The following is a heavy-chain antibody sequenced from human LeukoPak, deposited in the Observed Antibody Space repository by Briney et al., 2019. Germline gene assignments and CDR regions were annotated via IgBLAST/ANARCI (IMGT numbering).Heavy chain of an antibody. CDR2: ISGSGGST. CDR1: GFTFSSYA. V-gene: IGHV3-23*01. CDR3: AKVMYYYDSSGYYYNY. J-gene: IGHJ4*02. D-gene: IGHD3-22*01. Sequence: PGGSLRLSCAASGFTFSSYAMSWVRQSPGKGLEWVSAISGSGGSTYYADSVKGRFTISRDNSKNTLYLQMSSLRAEDTAVHYCAKVMYYYDSSGYYYNYWGQGTLVTVSS.